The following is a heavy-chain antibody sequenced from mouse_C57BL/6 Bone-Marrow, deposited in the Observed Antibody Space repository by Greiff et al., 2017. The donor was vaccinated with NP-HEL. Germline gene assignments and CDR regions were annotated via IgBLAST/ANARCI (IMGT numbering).Heavy chain of an antibody. CDR1: GFTFSSYA. D-gene: IGHD4-1*01. CDR3: ARDGTTSSRHFDY. V-gene: IGHV5-4*01. Sequence: DVHLVESGGGLVKPGGSLKLSCAASGFTFSSYAMSWVRQTPEKRLEWVATISDGGSYTYYPDNVKGRFTISRDNAKNNLYLQMSHLKSEDTAMYYCARDGTTSSRHFDYWGQGTTLTVSS. J-gene: IGHJ2*01. CDR2: ISDGGSYT.